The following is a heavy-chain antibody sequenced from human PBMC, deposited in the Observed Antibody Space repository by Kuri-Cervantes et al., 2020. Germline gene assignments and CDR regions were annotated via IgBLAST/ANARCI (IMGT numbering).Heavy chain of an antibody. D-gene: IGHD6-19*01. Sequence: SETLSLTCAVSGGSISSSNWWSWVRQPPGKGLEWIGEIYHSGSTFYNPSLKSRVTISVDTSKNQFSVNLSSVTAADTAVYYCARREGSAWYFDYWGQGTLVTVSS. CDR2: IYHSGST. V-gene: IGHV4-4*02. CDR3: ARREGSAWYFDY. J-gene: IGHJ4*02. CDR1: GGSISSSNW.